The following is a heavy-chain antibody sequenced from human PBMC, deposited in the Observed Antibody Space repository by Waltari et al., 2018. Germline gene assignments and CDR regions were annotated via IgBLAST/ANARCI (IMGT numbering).Heavy chain of an antibody. CDR3: ARGSRTGTTLVSSMDH. CDR1: AFKFGDDS. CDR2: ISTSSSYI. V-gene: IGHV3-21*06. J-gene: IGHJ6*02. Sequence: EVQLVESGGGLVKPGGSLRPSWVGPAFKFGDDSMNWVRQAPGKGLEWVASISTSSSYIYYADSVKGRFAISRDNARNSLYLEMNSLRSDDTAVYFCARGSRTGTTLVSSMDHWGQGTTVNVSS. D-gene: IGHD1-1*01.